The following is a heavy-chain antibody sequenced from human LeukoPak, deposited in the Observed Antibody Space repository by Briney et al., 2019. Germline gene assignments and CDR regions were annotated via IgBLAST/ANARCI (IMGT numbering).Heavy chain of an antibody. Sequence: PSQTLSLTCTVSGGSISSGSYYWSWIRQPAGKGLEWIGRIYTSGSTNCNPSLKSRVIISVDTSKNQFSLKLSSVTAADTAVYYCARLSDYGGNSLFPYYFDYWGQGTLVTVSS. J-gene: IGHJ4*02. CDR3: ARLSDYGGNSLFPYYFDY. CDR1: GGSISSGSYY. V-gene: IGHV4-61*02. CDR2: IYTSGST. D-gene: IGHD4-23*01.